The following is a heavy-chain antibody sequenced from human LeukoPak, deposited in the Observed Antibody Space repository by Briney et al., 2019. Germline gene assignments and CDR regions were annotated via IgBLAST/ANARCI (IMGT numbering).Heavy chain of an antibody. J-gene: IGHJ4*02. Sequence: GGSLRLSCAASGFTFSSYSMNWVRQAPGKGLEWVSYISSSSSTIYYADSVKGRFTTSRDNAKNSLYLQMNSLRAEDTAVYYCARDMYCSSTSCYTYYFDYWGQGTLVTVSS. CDR2: ISSSSSTI. D-gene: IGHD2-2*02. CDR3: ARDMYCSSTSCYTYYFDY. V-gene: IGHV3-48*01. CDR1: GFTFSSYS.